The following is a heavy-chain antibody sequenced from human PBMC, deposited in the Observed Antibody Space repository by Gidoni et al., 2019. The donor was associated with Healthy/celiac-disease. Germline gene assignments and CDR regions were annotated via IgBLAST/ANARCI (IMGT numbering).Heavy chain of an antibody. CDR2: IYSGDNT. D-gene: IGHD2-8*01. J-gene: IGHJ3*02. CDR3: ARESEGNGAFDI. CDR1: EFTVSSNY. V-gene: IGHV3-53*01. Sequence: PGGSLRRSGAASEFTVSSNYMRWVRQAPGKGLEWVSVIYSGDNTYYADSVKGRVTISRDNAKNTLYLQMNSLRAEDTAVYYCARESEGNGAFDIWGKGTMVTVSS.